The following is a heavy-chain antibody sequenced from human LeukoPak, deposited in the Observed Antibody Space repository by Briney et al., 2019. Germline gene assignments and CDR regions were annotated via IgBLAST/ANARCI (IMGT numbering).Heavy chain of an antibody. D-gene: IGHD1-26*01. CDR2: IYPEDGET. V-gene: IGHV1-69-2*01. J-gene: IGHJ3*02. CDR3: ATGRGAVGTAIRYPFDI. Sequence: ATVKLSCQASGYIFTDYYIHWVQQAPGKGLEWMGRIYPEDGETISSESFQGRVIIPADTSTDTAFMELSSLESDDTAVYYCATGRGAVGTAIRYPFDIWGEGTMVTVSS. CDR1: GYIFTDYY.